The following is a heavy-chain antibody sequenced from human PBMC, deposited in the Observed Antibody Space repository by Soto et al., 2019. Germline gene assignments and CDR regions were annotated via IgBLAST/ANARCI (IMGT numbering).Heavy chain of an antibody. J-gene: IGHJ6*02. Sequence: GESLKSSCHGSGYTFSNHWINWVRLVPGKGLGWMGIIFPRDSDTRYSPSLQGQVIISVDKSTNTAYLQWTRLTASDTAIYYCAKSIEGGPMDVWGQGTTVT. CDR2: IFPRDSDT. D-gene: IGHD1-26*01. CDR3: AKSIEGGPMDV. V-gene: IGHV5-51*01. CDR1: GYTFSNHW.